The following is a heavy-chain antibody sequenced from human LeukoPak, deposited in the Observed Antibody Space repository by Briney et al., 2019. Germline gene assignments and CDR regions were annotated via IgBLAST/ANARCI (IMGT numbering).Heavy chain of an antibody. CDR2: ISYDGSNK. J-gene: IGHJ4*02. V-gene: IGHV3-30*18. Sequence: GGSLRLSCAASGFTFSSYGMHWVRQAPGKGLEWVAVISYDGSNKYYADSVKGRFTISRDNSKNTLYLQMNSLRAEDTAVYYCAKERPKLVVVAATVDYWGQGTLVTVSS. CDR3: AKERPKLVVVAATVDY. D-gene: IGHD2-15*01. CDR1: GFTFSSYG.